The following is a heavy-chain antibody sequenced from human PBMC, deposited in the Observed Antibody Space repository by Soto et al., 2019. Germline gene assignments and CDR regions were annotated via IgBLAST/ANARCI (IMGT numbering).Heavy chain of an antibody. CDR3: ARTLYSSSSPWFDP. Sequence: ASVKVSCKASGYTFTSYAMHWVRQAPGQRLEWMGWINAGNGNTKYSQKFQGRVTISKDTSKNQVVLTMTNMDPVDTATYYCARTLYSSSSPWFDPWGQGTLVTVSS. CDR2: INAGNGNT. J-gene: IGHJ5*02. D-gene: IGHD6-6*01. V-gene: IGHV1-3*01. CDR1: GYTFTSYA.